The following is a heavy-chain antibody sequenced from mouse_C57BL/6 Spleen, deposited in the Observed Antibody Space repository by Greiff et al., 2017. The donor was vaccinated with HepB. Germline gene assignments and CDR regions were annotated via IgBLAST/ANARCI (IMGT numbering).Heavy chain of an antibody. D-gene: IGHD4-1*01. CDR2: ISSGSSTI. CDR3: ARAGKRDYFDY. Sequence: EVNLVESGGGLVKPGGSLKLSCAASGFTFSDYGMHWVRQAPEKGLEWVAYISSGSSTIYYADTVKGRFTISRDNAKNTLFLQMTSLRSEDTAMYYCARAGKRDYFDYWGQGTTLTVSS. CDR1: GFTFSDYG. J-gene: IGHJ2*01. V-gene: IGHV5-17*01.